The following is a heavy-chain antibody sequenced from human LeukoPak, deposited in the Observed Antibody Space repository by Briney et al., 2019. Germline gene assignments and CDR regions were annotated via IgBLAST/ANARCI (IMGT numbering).Heavy chain of an antibody. Sequence: ASVKVSCKASGYTFTSYYMHWVRQAPGQGLEWMGIINPSGGSTSYAQKFQGRVTMTRDTSISTAYMELSRLRSDDTAVYYCARGLTGTVDYWGQGTLVTVSS. CDR3: ARGLTGTVDY. J-gene: IGHJ4*02. CDR1: GYTFTSYY. CDR2: INPSGGST. V-gene: IGHV1-46*01. D-gene: IGHD1-7*01.